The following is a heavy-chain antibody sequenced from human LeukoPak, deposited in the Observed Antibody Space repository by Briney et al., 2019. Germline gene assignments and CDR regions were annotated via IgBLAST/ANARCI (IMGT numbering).Heavy chain of an antibody. CDR1: GGSISSSGSY. V-gene: IGHV4-39*07. D-gene: IGHD2-15*01. CDR2: IYYSGST. CDR3: ARVLIGATMGYYYYMDV. Sequence: SETLSHACRVSGGSISSSGSYWGWIRQPPGKGLEWIGSIYYSGSTYYNPSLKSRVTISVDTSKNQFSLKLSSVTAADTAVYYCARVLIGATMGYYYYMDVWGKGTTVTVSS. J-gene: IGHJ6*03.